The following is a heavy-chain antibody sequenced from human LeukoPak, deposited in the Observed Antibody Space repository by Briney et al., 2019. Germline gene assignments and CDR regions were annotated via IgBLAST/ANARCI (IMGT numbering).Heavy chain of an antibody. CDR2: INSDGIST. CDR3: ARDVGNFDY. Sequence: GGSLRLSCAASGFTFSNYWMHWVRQAPGKGLVWVSRINSDGISTGYADSVKGRFTVYRDNAKKTLYLQMNSLRAEDTAVYYCARDVGNFDYWGQGTLVTVSS. CDR1: GFTFSNYW. J-gene: IGHJ4*02. V-gene: IGHV3-74*01.